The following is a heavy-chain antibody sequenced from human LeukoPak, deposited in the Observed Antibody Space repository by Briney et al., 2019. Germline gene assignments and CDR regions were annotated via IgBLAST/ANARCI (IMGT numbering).Heavy chain of an antibody. D-gene: IGHD4-17*01. CDR2: IYYSGST. V-gene: IGHV4-59*01. CDR3: ARVTVGEGYFDY. J-gene: IGHJ4*02. Sequence: SETLSLTCTVSGGAISSYYWSWFRQPPGKGLEWIGYIYYSGSTNYNPSLKSRVTISVDTSKNQFSLKLSSVTAADTAVYYCARVTVGEGYFDYWGQGTLVTVSS. CDR1: GGAISSYY.